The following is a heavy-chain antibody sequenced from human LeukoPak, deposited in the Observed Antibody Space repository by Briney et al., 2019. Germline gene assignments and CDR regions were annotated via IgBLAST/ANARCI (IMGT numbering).Heavy chain of an antibody. CDR1: GFTFRDYY. CDR2: MSGSGSII. Sequence: GGSLRLSCAASGFTFRDYYMKWIRQAPGKGLEWVSYMSGSGSIIYYADSVKGRFTISRDDAKSSLYLQMTSLRADDSAMYYCVREFCSGGICYNDYWGPGTLVTVSS. CDR3: VREFCSGGICYNDY. D-gene: IGHD2-15*01. J-gene: IGHJ4*02. V-gene: IGHV3-11*04.